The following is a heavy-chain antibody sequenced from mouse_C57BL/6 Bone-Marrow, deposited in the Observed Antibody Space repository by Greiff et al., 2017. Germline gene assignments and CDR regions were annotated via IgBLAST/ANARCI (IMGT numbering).Heavy chain of an antibody. J-gene: IGHJ2*01. V-gene: IGHV1-59*01. CDR1: GYTFTSYW. CDR2: IDPSDSYT. D-gene: IGHD1-1*01. Sequence: QVQLQQPGAELVRPGTSVKLSCKASGYTFTSYWMHWVKQRPGQGLEWIGVIDPSDSYTNYNQKFKGKATLTVDTSSSTAYMQLSSLTSEDSAVYYCARWRFNTTVSYFDYWYQGTTLTVTS. CDR3: ARWRFNTTVSYFDY.